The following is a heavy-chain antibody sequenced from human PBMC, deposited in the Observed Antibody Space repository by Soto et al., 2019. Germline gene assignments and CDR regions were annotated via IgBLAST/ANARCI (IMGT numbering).Heavy chain of an antibody. J-gene: IGHJ4*02. CDR2: IYYSGTT. CDR3: ARLAYSHYST. Sequence: PSATLYITCTASVGSIKVGGYYWGWIRQPPGKGLEWVATIYYSGTTYYNPSLKSRLTISLDTSRNQFSLDLTSVTAADTAVYYCARLAYSHYSTWGQGTLVTVSS. D-gene: IGHD5-12*01. V-gene: IGHV4-39*01. CDR1: VGSIKVGGYY.